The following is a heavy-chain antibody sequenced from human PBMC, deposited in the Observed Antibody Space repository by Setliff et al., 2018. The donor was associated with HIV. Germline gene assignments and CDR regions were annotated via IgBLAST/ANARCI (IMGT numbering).Heavy chain of an antibody. J-gene: IGHJ6*03. CDR1: GYSISSGYY. D-gene: IGHD2-15*01. V-gene: IGHV4-38-2*01. CDR3: ARAPRTATTISARFHYMDV. CDR2: FYRSGST. Sequence: SETLSLTCAVSGYSISSGYYWGWVRQPPEKGLEWIGSFYRSGSTYYNPSLKSRVTISVDTSKNQFSLNLSSVTAADTAFYYCARAPRTATTISARFHYMDVWGKGTTVTVSS.